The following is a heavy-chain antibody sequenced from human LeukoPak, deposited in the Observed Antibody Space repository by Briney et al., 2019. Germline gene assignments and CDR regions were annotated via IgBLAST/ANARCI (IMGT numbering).Heavy chain of an antibody. V-gene: IGHV3-15*01. CDR1: GFTFSSYW. D-gene: IGHD2-21*01. CDR3: ITPLPYSAQ. CDR2: IKPKTDGETT. Sequence: GGSLRLSCAASGFTFSSYWMSWVRQAPGKGLEWVGRIKPKTDGETTEYAAPVKGRFSISRDDSKNMLYLQMNSLKTEDTAVYYCITPLPYSAQGGQGTLVTVSS. J-gene: IGHJ4*02.